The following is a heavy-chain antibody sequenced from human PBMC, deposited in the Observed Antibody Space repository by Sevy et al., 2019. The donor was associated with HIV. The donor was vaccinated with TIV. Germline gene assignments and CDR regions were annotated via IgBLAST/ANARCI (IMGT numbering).Heavy chain of an antibody. CDR3: ARDCSSTRCLWGMDV. V-gene: IGHV3-7*03. CDR2: IKVDGSEK. J-gene: IGHJ6*02. D-gene: IGHD2-2*01. Sequence: GGSLRLSCAASGFTFSRYWMSWVRQAPGKGLEWVANIKVDGSEKYYVDSVKGRFSISKEKAKNSLYLQMNSLRAEDTAVYYCARDCSSTRCLWGMDVWVQRTTVTVSS. CDR1: GFTFSRYW.